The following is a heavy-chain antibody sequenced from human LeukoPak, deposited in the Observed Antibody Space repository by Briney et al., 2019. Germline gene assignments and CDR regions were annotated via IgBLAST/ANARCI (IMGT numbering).Heavy chain of an antibody. J-gene: IGHJ4*02. D-gene: IGHD6-19*01. CDR2: INHSGST. CDR3: ASISSGWYYFDY. Sequence: PSETLSLTCAVYGGSFSGYYWSWIRQPPGKGLEWIGEINHSGSTNYNPSLKSRVTISVDTSKNQFSLKLSSVTAADTAVYYCASISSGWYYFDYWGQGTLVTVSS. V-gene: IGHV4-34*01. CDR1: GGSFSGYY.